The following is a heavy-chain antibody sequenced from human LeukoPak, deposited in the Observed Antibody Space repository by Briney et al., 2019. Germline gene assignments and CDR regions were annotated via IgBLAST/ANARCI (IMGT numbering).Heavy chain of an antibody. CDR1: GGSISSSSYY. J-gene: IGHJ4*02. CDR2: IYYSGST. Sequence: SETLSLTCTVSGGSISSSSYYWGWIRQPPGKGLEWIGSIYYSGSTYYNPSLKSRVTISVDTSKNQFSLKLSSVTAADTAVYYCARQAAAGTRRFDYRGQGTLVTVSS. V-gene: IGHV4-39*01. D-gene: IGHD6-13*01. CDR3: ARQAAAGTRRFDY.